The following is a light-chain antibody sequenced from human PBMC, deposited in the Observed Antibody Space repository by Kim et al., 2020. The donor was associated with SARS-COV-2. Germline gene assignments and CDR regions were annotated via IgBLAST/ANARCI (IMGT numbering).Light chain of an antibody. CDR2: DAS. V-gene: IGKV1-39*01. Sequence: DIQMTQSPSSLSAAAGDRVTITCRASQTINTDLNWYQQRPGNPPKLLMSDASTLPSGVPSRFSGSGSGTDFTLTISNLRPEDFVTYYCQQSFNTPYTFGQGTKLEI. CDR1: QTINTD. J-gene: IGKJ2*01. CDR3: QQSFNTPYT.